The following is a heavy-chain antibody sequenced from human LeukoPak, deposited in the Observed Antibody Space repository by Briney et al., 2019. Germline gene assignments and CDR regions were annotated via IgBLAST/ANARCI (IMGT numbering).Heavy chain of an antibody. CDR3: ARMGATTFYYYYGMDV. CDR1: GGSISSYY. J-gene: IGHJ6*02. D-gene: IGHD1-26*01. Sequence: PSETLSLTCTVSGGSISSYYWSWIRQPPGKGLEWIGYIYYSGSTNYNPSLKSRVTISVDTSKSQFSLKLSSVTAADTAVYYCARMGATTFYYYYGMDVWGQGTTVTVSS. V-gene: IGHV4-59*13. CDR2: IYYSGST.